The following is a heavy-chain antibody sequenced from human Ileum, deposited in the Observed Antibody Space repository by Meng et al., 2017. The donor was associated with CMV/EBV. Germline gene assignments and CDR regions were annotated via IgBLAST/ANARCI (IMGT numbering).Heavy chain of an antibody. Sequence: SGVSVRSGTSYWVWIRQPPGKGLEWIGYIYYSGSTNYNPSLKSRVTISVDTSKNQFSLKLSSVTAADTAVYYCARVITIFGVVIFDYWGQGTLVTVSS. CDR3: ARVITIFGVVIFDY. J-gene: IGHJ4*02. V-gene: IGHV4-61*01. D-gene: IGHD3-3*01. CDR2: IYYSGST. CDR1: GVSVRSGTSY.